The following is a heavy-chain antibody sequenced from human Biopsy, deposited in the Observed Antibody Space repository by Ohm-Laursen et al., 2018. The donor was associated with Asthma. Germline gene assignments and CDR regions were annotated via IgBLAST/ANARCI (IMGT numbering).Heavy chain of an antibody. J-gene: IGHJ2*01. V-gene: IGHV1-2*06. D-gene: IGHD3-16*01. Sequence: ASVKVSCKASGYPFTDYYVHWVRQAPGQGLEWMGRIDPNSGGTNYAQKFLGRVTMTRDTSVNTAFMVLSRLRSDDTAVYYCASIKIRIGAGTDRYFDLWGRGTLVTVSS. CDR3: ASIKIRIGAGTDRYFDL. CDR1: GYPFTDYY. CDR2: IDPNSGGT.